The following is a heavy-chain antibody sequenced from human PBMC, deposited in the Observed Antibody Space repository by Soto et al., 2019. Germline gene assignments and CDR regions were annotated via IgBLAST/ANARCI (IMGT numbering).Heavy chain of an antibody. J-gene: IGHJ4*02. CDR1: GFSLSNARMG. CDR2: IFSNDEK. D-gene: IGHD3-22*01. Sequence: SGPTLVNPTATLTLTCTVSGFSLSNARMGVSWIRQPPGKALEWLAHIFSNDEKSYSTSLKSRLTISKDTSKSQVVLTMTNMDPVDTATYYCARIMGDSSGYYYLVYWGQGTLVTVSS. V-gene: IGHV2-26*01. CDR3: ARIMGDSSGYYYLVY.